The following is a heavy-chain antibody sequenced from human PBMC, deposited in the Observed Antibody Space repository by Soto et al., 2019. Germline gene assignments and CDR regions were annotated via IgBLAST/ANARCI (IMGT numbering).Heavy chain of an antibody. V-gene: IGHV3-49*04. Sequence: PGGSLRLWCTGSQFTCSDYSMSWVRQAPGKALEWVCFIRHKTYGGTTEYAASVKGRFTISRDDSKSIAYLQMNSLKTEDTAVYYCTSGENLTGYSKFNYWGQGT. CDR1: QFTCSDYS. CDR3: TSGENLTGYSKFNY. D-gene: IGHD3-9*01. CDR2: IRHKTYGGTT. J-gene: IGHJ4*02.